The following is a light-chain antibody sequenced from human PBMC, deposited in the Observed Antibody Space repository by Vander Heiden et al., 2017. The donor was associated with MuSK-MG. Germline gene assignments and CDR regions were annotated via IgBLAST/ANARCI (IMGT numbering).Light chain of an antibody. CDR2: GAS. Sequence: IVLTQSPGIPSLSPGERATLPCRASQSVSSSYLASYQQKPGQAPRLLIYGASSSATGIPDRFSGSGSRTDFTLTISRLEPEDFAVYYCQLYGSSPCTSGQGTKMEIK. CDR1: QSVSSSY. CDR3: QLYGSSPCT. J-gene: IGKJ2*02. V-gene: IGKV3-20*01.